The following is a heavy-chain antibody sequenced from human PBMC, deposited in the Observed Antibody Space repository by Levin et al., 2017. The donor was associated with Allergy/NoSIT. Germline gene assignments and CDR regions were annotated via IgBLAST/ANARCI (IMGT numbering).Heavy chain of an antibody. D-gene: IGHD2-2*01. V-gene: IGHV4-59*01. Sequence: SQTLSLTCTVSGGSISSYYWSWIRQPPGKGLEWIGYIYYSGSTNYNPSLKSRVTISVDTSKNQFSLKLSSVTAADTAVYYCARSQAFGPVVPAVYPDYWGQGTLVTVSS. CDR1: GGSISSYY. CDR3: ARSQAFGPVVPAVYPDY. J-gene: IGHJ4*02. CDR2: IYYSGST.